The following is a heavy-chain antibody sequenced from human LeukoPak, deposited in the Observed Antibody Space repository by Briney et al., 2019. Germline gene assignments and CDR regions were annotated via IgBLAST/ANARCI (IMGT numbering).Heavy chain of an antibody. CDR1: GGSISSGGYY. CDR3: ARQEGTEDY. D-gene: IGHD2-8*02. J-gene: IGHJ4*02. Sequence: ASETLSLTCTVSGGSISSGGYYWSWIRQPPGKGLEWIGYIYHSGSTYYNPSLKSRVTISVDASKNQFSLKLTSVTAADTAVYYCARQEGTEDYWGQGTLVTVSS. V-gene: IGHV4-30-2*01. CDR2: IYHSGST.